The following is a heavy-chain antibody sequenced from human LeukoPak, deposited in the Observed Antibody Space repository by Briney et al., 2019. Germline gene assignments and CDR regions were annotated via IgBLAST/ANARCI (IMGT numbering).Heavy chain of an antibody. CDR3: ARDPATAAPHAFDI. J-gene: IGHJ3*02. CDR1: GFTFSSYW. CDR2: IKQDGSEK. D-gene: IGHD5-18*01. Sequence: PGGSLRLSCAASGFTFSSYWMSWVRQAPGKGLEWVANIKQDGSEKYYVDSVKGRFTISRDNAKNSLYLQMNSLRAEGTAVYYCARDPATAAPHAFDIWGQGTMVTVSS. V-gene: IGHV3-7*01.